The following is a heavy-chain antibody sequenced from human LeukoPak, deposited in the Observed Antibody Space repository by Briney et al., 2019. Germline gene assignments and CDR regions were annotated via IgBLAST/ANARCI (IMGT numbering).Heavy chain of an antibody. V-gene: IGHV3-23*01. CDR3: AKNRATTDYYFDC. Sequence: GGSLRLSCAASGFTFSSYAMSWVRQAPGKGLEWVSAISGSGGSTYYADSVKDRFTISRDNSKNTLYLQMNTLRAEDTAIYYCAKNRATTDYYFDCWGQGTLVTVSS. CDR1: GFTFSSYA. CDR2: ISGSGGST. J-gene: IGHJ4*02. D-gene: IGHD1-1*01.